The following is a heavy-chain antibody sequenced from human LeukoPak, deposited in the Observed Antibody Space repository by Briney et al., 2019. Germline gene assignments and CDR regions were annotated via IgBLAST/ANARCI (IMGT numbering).Heavy chain of an antibody. CDR3: AKDRAAARRGLFDY. V-gene: IGHV3-30*18. J-gene: IGHJ4*02. D-gene: IGHD6-13*01. CDR2: ISYDGSNK. Sequence: QPGRSLRLSCAASGFTFSSYGMHWVRQAPGKGLEWVAVISYDGSNKYYADSVKGRFTISRDNSKNTLYLQMNSLRAEDTAVYYCAKDRAAARRGLFDYWGQGTLVTVSS. CDR1: GFTFSSYG.